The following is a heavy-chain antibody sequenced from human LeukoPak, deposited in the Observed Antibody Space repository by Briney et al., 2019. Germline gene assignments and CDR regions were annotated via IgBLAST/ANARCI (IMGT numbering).Heavy chain of an antibody. V-gene: IGHV4-61*02. CDR2: ISSSGST. Sequence: PSETLSLTCTVSGDSISSGDYYWSWIRQPAGKGLEWIGRISSSGSTNYNPSLKSRVTISVDTSKNQFSLKLSSVTAADTAVYYCARGQVRVYWGQGTLVTVSS. CDR1: GDSISSGDYY. D-gene: IGHD3-10*01. CDR3: ARGQVRVY. J-gene: IGHJ4*02.